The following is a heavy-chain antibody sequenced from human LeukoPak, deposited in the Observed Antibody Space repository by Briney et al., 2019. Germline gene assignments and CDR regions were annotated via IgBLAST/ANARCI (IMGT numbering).Heavy chain of an antibody. D-gene: IGHD3-22*01. Sequence: GGSLRLSCSASGFTFSTSAIHWVRQAPGKGLEYVSAISSNGGSTYYAGSVKGRFTISRDNSKDTLSLQMSSLRPEDTAVYYCVKLPYSDTSAYYVDYWGQGTLVTVSS. V-gene: IGHV3-64D*06. CDR1: GFTFSTSA. CDR3: VKLPYSDTSAYYVDY. CDR2: ISSNGGST. J-gene: IGHJ4*02.